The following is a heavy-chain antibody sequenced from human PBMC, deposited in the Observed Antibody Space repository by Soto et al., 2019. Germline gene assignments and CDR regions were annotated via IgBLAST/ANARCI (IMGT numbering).Heavy chain of an antibody. V-gene: IGHV3-9*01. CDR1: GFTFDDYA. D-gene: IGHD2-2*01. Sequence: GGSLRLSCAASGFTFDDYAMHWVRQAPGKGLEWVSGISWNSGSIGYADSVKGRFTISRDNAKNSLYLQMNSLRAEDTALYYCAKDQKVVPAAMGGGYYYYGMDVWGQGTTVTVSS. J-gene: IGHJ6*02. CDR2: ISWNSGSI. CDR3: AKDQKVVPAAMGGGYYYYGMDV.